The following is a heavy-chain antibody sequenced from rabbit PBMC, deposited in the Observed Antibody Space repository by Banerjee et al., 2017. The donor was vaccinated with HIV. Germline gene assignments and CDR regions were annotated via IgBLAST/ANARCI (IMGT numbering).Heavy chain of an antibody. Sequence: QEQLVESGGGLVQPEGSLTLTCTASGFSFSSKYWIYWVRQAPGKGLEWIGCIYAGSSGTTYYASWAKGRFTISKTSSTTVTLQMTSLTAADTATYFCARDAGYGLDWLDLWGQGTLVTVS. J-gene: IGHJ5*01. D-gene: IGHD6-1*01. CDR2: IYAGSSGTT. CDR3: ARDAGYGLDWLDL. CDR1: GFSFSSKYW. V-gene: IGHV1S45*01.